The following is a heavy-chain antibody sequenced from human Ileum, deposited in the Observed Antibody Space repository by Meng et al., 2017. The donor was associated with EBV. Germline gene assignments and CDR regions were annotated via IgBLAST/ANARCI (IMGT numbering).Heavy chain of an antibody. Sequence: QVQPVQFGSELKKPGDSVKVACQAAGYTFTSSSMNWVRHAPGQGLEWMGWININTGNPTYAQGFTGRFVFSLDTSVSTAYLQIDSLKADDTAVYYCARGNGWRFDYWGQGTLVTVSS. CDR2: ININTGNP. V-gene: IGHV7-4-1*01. J-gene: IGHJ4*02. CDR1: GYTFTSSS. CDR3: ARGNGWRFDY. D-gene: IGHD6-19*01.